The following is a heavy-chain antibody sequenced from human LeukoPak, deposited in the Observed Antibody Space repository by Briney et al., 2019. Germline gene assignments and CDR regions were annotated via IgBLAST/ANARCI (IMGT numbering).Heavy chain of an antibody. Sequence: GGPLRLSCAASGFTFRNHWMHWVRQAPGKGLVWVSRIKSDGSVETYADSVKGRFTISRDNAKSTLYLQMNSLRGEDTAVYYCTRDAAGLDYWGQGTLVTVSS. CDR1: GFTFRNHW. CDR3: TRDAAGLDY. J-gene: IGHJ4*02. V-gene: IGHV3-74*03. CDR2: IKSDGSVE. D-gene: IGHD1-14*01.